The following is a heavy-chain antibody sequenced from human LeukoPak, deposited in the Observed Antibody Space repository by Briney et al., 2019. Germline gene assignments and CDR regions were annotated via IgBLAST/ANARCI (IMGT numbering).Heavy chain of an antibody. D-gene: IGHD2-2*01. CDR2: IIPIFGTA. CDR3: ARATPQSIVVVPAAMGPFDY. Sequence: SVKVSCKASGYTFTGYYMHWVRQAPGQGLEWMGGIIPIFGTANYAQKFQGRVTITADESTSTAYMELSSLRSEDTAVYYCARATPQSIVVVPAAMGPFDYWGQGTLVTVSS. V-gene: IGHV1-69*13. CDR1: GYTFTGYY. J-gene: IGHJ4*02.